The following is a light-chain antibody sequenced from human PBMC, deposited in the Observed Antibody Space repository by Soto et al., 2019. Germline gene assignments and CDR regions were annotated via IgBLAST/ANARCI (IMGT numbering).Light chain of an antibody. CDR2: GAS. J-gene: IGKJ1*01. CDR1: QSISSSF. CDR3: QQYDNSPIT. Sequence: PGERASLSCGASQSISSSFLAWYQQKPGQAPRLLIYGASSRANGIPDRFSGTGSETDFTLTISRLEPEDFAVYYCQQYDNSPITFGQGTKVDIK. V-gene: IGKV3-20*01.